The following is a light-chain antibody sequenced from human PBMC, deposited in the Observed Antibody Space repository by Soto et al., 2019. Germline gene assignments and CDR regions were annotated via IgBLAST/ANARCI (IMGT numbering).Light chain of an antibody. J-gene: IGKJ4*01. CDR2: ATS. CDR1: QRMSGW. Sequence: MTQSPSTLSSSLGDTDTLTCLASQRMSGWLAWHQQKPGQAPRLLIFATSTRATGIPARFSGSGSGTEFTLTISSLKSEDFEVYYCQQYNNWPLTFGGGTKVDIK. V-gene: IGKV3-15*01. CDR3: QQYNNWPLT.